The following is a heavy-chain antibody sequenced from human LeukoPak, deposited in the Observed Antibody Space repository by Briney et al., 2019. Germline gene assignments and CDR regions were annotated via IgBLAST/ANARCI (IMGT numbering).Heavy chain of an antibody. J-gene: IGHJ4*02. CDR3: AAGIAHYYDSSGYSFDY. V-gene: IGHV1-58*02. Sequence: ASVKVSCKASGYTFTSYDINWVRQATGQGLEWIGWIVVGSGNTNYAQKFQERVTITRDMSTSTAYMELSSLRSEDTAVYYCAAGIAHYYDSSGYSFDYWGQGTLVTVSS. D-gene: IGHD3-22*01. CDR1: GYTFTSYD. CDR2: IVVGSGNT.